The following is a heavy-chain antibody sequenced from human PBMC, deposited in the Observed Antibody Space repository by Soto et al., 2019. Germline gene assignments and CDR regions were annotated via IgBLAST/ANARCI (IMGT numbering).Heavy chain of an antibody. V-gene: IGHV1-69*04. Sequence: SVKVSCKAAGGTFSSYTSSWVRQAPGQGLEWMGRIIPILGIANYAQKFQGRVTITADKSTSTAYMELSSLRSEDTAVYYCARDQRGIFGVVAPYYYYYMDVWGKGTTVTVSS. CDR1: GGTFSSYT. J-gene: IGHJ6*03. CDR2: IIPILGIA. CDR3: ARDQRGIFGVVAPYYYYYMDV. D-gene: IGHD3-3*01.